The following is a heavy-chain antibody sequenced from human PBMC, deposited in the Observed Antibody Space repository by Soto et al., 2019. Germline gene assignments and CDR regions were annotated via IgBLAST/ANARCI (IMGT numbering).Heavy chain of an antibody. CDR2: IKSKTDGGTT. Sequence: GGSLRLSCAASGFTFSNAWMNWVRQAPGKGLEWVGRIKSKTDGGTTDYAAPVKGRFTISRDDSKNTLYLQMNSLKTEDTAVYYCTTDQPGITIFGVVIMGYGSGSYYNPWGQGTLVTVSS. CDR1: GFTFSNAW. J-gene: IGHJ5*02. CDR3: TTDQPGITIFGVVIMGYGSGSYYNP. V-gene: IGHV3-15*07. D-gene: IGHD3-3*01.